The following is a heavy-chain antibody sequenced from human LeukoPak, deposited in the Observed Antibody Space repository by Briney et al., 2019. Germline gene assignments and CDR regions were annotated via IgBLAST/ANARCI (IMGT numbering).Heavy chain of an antibody. D-gene: IGHD6-19*01. CDR1: GGSINSYY. Sequence: SETLSLTCTVSGGSINSYYWNWIRQPPGKGLELIGYIYYSGSPTYNPSLKSRVTISVDTSKNQFSLKLSSVTAADTAVYYCARDRPYSSGWYEVAFDIWGQGTMVTVSS. V-gene: IGHV4-59*01. CDR3: ARDRPYSSGWYEVAFDI. J-gene: IGHJ3*02. CDR2: IYYSGSP.